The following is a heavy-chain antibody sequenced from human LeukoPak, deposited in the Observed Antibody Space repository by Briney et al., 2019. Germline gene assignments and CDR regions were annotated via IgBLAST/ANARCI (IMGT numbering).Heavy chain of an antibody. J-gene: IGHJ4*02. CDR3: ARVWRGYSGYDSPLDY. D-gene: IGHD5-12*01. Sequence: SETLSLTCTVSGGSLSSYYWSWIRQPPGKGLEWIGYIYYSGSTNYNPSLKSRVTISVDTPKNQFSLKLSSVTAADTAVYYCARVWRGYSGYDSPLDYWGQGTLVTVSS. CDR2: IYYSGST. V-gene: IGHV4-59*01. CDR1: GGSLSSYY.